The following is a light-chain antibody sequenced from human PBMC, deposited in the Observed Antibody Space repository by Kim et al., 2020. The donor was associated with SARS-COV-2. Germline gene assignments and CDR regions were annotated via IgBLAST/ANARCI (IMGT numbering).Light chain of an antibody. CDR2: GAV. CDR1: DDIKNH. J-gene: IGKJ1*01. CDR3: QQYYDDVT. Sequence: DIQMTQSPSSLSASVGDRVTITCQASDDIKNHLSWFQQRPGKAPKVLIQGAVNLETGVPSRFSATGFGTDFTLTISILQPEDLATYFCQQYYDDVTFGQGTKVDIK. V-gene: IGKV1-33*01.